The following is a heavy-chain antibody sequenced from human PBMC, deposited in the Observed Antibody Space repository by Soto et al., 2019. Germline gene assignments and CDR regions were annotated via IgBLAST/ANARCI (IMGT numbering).Heavy chain of an antibody. CDR3: ARVSGGSGWYYFDY. V-gene: IGHV3-74*01. Sequence: EVQLVESGGGLVQPGGSLRLSCAASGFTFSSYWMHWVRQGPEKGLVWVSSINIDGSRTSYADSVKGRFTISRDNAKNTLYLQMNSLRAEETAVYYCARVSGGSGWYYFDYWGQGALVTVSS. D-gene: IGHD6-19*01. CDR1: GFTFSSYW. J-gene: IGHJ4*02. CDR2: INIDGSRT.